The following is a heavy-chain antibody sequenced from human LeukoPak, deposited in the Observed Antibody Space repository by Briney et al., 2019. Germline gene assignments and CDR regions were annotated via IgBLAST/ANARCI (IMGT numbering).Heavy chain of an antibody. CDR1: GGSFSGYY. V-gene: IGHV4-34*01. D-gene: IGHD4-17*01. Sequence: PSETLSLTCAVYGGSFSGYYWSWIRQPPGKGLEWIGEINHSGSTNYNPSLKSRVTISVDTSKNQFSLKLSSVTAADTAVYYCARAEDYGDSPRLDCWGQGTLVTVSS. J-gene: IGHJ4*02. CDR2: INHSGST. CDR3: ARAEDYGDSPRLDC.